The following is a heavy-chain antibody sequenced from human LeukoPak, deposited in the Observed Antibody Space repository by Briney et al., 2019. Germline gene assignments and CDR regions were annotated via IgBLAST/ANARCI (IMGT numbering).Heavy chain of an antibody. Sequence: PSQTLSLTCTVSGGSISSGGYYWSWIRQHPGKGLEWIGYIYYSGSTYYNPSLKSRVTISVDTSKNQFSLKLSSVTAADTAVYYCARANYETLSFDYSGQGTLVTVCS. CDR1: GGSISSGGYY. D-gene: IGHD3-22*01. J-gene: IGHJ4*02. V-gene: IGHV4-31*03. CDR3: ARANYETLSFDY. CDR2: IYYSGST.